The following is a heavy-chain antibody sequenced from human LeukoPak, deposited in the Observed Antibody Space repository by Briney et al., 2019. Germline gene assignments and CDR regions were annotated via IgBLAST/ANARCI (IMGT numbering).Heavy chain of an antibody. CDR1: GFTFSSYW. V-gene: IGHV3-7*03. J-gene: IGHJ6*03. D-gene: IGHD3-10*01. CDR2: IKQDGSEK. Sequence: GGSLRLSCAASGFTFSSYWMSWVRQAPGKGLEWVANIKQDGSEKYYVDSVKGRFTISRDDAKNSLYLQMNSLRAEDTAVYYCARARRSGSYRGYYYMDVWGKGTTVTISS. CDR3: ARARRSGSYRGYYYMDV.